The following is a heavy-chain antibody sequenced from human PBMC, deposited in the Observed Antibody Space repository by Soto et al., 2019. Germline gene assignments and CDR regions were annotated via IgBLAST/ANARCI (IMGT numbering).Heavy chain of an antibody. CDR1: GLAFSNYW. CDR3: ARESSGYSSYFDY. CDR2: ISRDGSST. Sequence: EVQLVESGGGLVQPGGSLRLSCAGSGLAFSNYWIHWVRQAPGEGLAWVSRISRDGSSTTYAGSVKGRFTISSDYAKNTVYLQMKSLRAEDTAGYYCARESSGYSSYFDYWGQGTLVTVSS. J-gene: IGHJ4*02. V-gene: IGHV3-74*01. D-gene: IGHD5-12*01.